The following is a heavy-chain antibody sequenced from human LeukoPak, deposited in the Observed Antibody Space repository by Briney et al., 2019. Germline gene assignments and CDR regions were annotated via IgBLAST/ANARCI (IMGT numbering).Heavy chain of an antibody. CDR1: GFTFSNAW. CDR3: TTGYYYDSSGYYSPVDY. CDR2: IKSKTDGGTT. D-gene: IGHD3-22*01. V-gene: IGHV3-15*01. J-gene: IGHJ4*02. Sequence: GGSLRLSCAASGFTFSNAWMSWVRQAPGKGLEWVGRIKSKTDGGTTDYAAPVKGRFTISRDDSKNTLYLQMNSLKTEDTAVYYCTTGYYYDSSGYYSPVDYWGQGTLVTVSS.